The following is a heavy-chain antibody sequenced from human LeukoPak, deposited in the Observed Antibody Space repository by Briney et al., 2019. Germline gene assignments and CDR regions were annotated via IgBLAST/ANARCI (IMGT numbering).Heavy chain of an antibody. J-gene: IGHJ4*02. CDR2: ISSSSSYI. V-gene: IGHV3-21*01. CDR3: ASRGHPDYYDSSGYYMGPLDY. CDR1: GFTFSSYS. Sequence: GGSLRLSCAASGFTFSSYSMNWVRQAPGKGLEWVSSISSSSSYIYYADSVKGRFTISRDNAKNSLYLQMNSLRAEDTAVYYCASRGHPDYYDSSGYYMGPLDYWGQGTPVTVSS. D-gene: IGHD3-22*01.